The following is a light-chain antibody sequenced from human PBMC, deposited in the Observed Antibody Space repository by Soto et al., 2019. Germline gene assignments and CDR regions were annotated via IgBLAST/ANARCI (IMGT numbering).Light chain of an antibody. Sequence: SALTQPSSVSGSPGQSITLSCTGTSSDVGGYNYVSWYQQHPGKAPKLMIYEVTNRPSGVSDRFSGSRSGNTASLTISGLQAEDESDYYCSSYTSSSTWGFGGGTKLTVL. J-gene: IGLJ2*01. CDR2: EVT. CDR1: SSDVGGYNY. CDR3: SSYTSSSTWG. V-gene: IGLV2-14*01.